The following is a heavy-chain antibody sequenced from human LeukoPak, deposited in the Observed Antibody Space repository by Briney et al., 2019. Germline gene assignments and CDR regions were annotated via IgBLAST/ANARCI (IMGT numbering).Heavy chain of an antibody. V-gene: IGHV1-58*02. CDR1: GFTFSSST. D-gene: IGHD1-1*01. CDR3: AAERYTDGCCWFDP. Sequence: GASVKVSCKASGFTFSSSTIQWVRQAHGQRLEWLGWIGVGSGSTAYAQNLQGRLSITTDMSTNTAYMELNSSTSEDTAVYYCAAERYTDGCCWFDPWGQGTLVTVSS. J-gene: IGHJ5*02. CDR2: IGVGSGST.